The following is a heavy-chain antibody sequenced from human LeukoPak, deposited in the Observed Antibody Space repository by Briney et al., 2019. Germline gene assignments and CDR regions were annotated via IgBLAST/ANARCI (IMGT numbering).Heavy chain of an antibody. CDR2: INPSGGST. CDR1: GYTFTSYY. J-gene: IGHJ4*02. Sequence: ASVKVSCKASGYTFTSYYMHWVRQAPGQGLEWMGIINPSGGSTSYAQKFQGRVTMTRDTSTSTVYMELSGLRSEDTAVYYCARVREITMIVVESGYYFDYWGQGTLVTVSS. D-gene: IGHD3-22*01. V-gene: IGHV1-46*01. CDR3: ARVREITMIVVESGYYFDY.